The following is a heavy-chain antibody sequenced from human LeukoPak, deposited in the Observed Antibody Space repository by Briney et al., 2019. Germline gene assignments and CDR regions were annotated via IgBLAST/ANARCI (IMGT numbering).Heavy chain of an antibody. V-gene: IGHV1-18*01. CDR2: ISAYNGNT. D-gene: IGHD6-13*01. CDR1: GYTFTSYG. Sequence: GASVKVSCKASGYTFTSYGISWVRQAPGQGLEWMGWISAYNGNTNYAQKLQGRVTMTTDTSTSTAYMELRSLRSDDTAVYYCARDSSAGAAAGIDSGYWGQGTLVTVSS. J-gene: IGHJ4*02. CDR3: ARDSSAGAAAGIDSGY.